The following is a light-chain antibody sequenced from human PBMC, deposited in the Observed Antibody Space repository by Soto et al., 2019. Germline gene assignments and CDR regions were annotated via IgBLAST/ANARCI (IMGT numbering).Light chain of an antibody. CDR1: SSDVGGYNY. CDR2: EVT. J-gene: IGLJ2*01. Sequence: QSALTQPPSASGSPGQSVTISCTGTSSDVGGYNYVSWYQQHPGKAPKLMVYEVTNWPSGVSNRFSGSKSGNTASLTISGLQAEDEADYYCSSFSSDSTPLVFGGGTKLTVL. CDR3: SSFSSDSTPLV. V-gene: IGLV2-14*01.